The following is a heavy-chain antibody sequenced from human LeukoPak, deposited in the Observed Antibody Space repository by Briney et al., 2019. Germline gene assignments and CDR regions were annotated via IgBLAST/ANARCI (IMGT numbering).Heavy chain of an antibody. CDR1: GFTFSSYA. CDR3: ATVGLVVLLRPSWFDP. Sequence: PGRSLRLSCAASGFTFSSYAMHWVRQAPGKGLEWVAVISYDGSNKYYADSVKGRFTISRDNSKNTLYLQMNSLRAADTAVYYCATVGLVVLLRPSWFDPWGQGTLVTVSS. J-gene: IGHJ5*02. D-gene: IGHD3-3*01. V-gene: IGHV3-30*04. CDR2: ISYDGSNK.